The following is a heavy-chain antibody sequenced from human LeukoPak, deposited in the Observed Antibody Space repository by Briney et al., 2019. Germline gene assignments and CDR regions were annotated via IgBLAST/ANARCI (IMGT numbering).Heavy chain of an antibody. CDR2: ISSSSSYI. CDR3: SRGLTTFLVWYYYYYMDV. J-gene: IGHJ6*03. Sequence: GGSLRLSCAASGFTFSSYSMNWVRQAPGKGLEWVSSISSSSSYIYYADSVKGRFTISRDNAKNSLYLQMNSLRAEDTAVYYCSRGLTTFLVWYYYYYMDVWGKGTTVTVSS. CDR1: GFTFSSYS. D-gene: IGHD2/OR15-2a*01. V-gene: IGHV3-21*01.